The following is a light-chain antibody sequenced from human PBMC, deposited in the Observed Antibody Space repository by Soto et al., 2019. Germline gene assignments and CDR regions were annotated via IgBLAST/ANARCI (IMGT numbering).Light chain of an antibody. CDR3: LQHNSYPYT. CDR2: EAS. Sequence: DIQMTQSPSSLSSSVGDRVTITCQAIQNINNYLNWYQQKPGRAPKVLIYEASSLQSGVPSRFSGSGSGTEFTLTISSLQPEDFATYYCLQHNSYPYTFGQGTRLEIK. V-gene: IGKV1-17*01. J-gene: IGKJ5*01. CDR1: QNINNY.